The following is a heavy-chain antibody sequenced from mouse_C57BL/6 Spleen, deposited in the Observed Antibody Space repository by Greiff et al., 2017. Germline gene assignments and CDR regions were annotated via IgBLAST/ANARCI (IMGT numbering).Heavy chain of an antibody. CDR3: ARPGSSYGFAY. J-gene: IGHJ3*01. CDR1: GFTFSDYG. Sequence: EVHLVESGGGLVKPGGSLKLSCAASGFTFSDYGMDWVRQAPEKGLEWVAYISSGSSTIYYADTVKGRFTISRDNAKNTLVLQMTSRRSEDTAMYYCARPGSSYGFAYWGQGTLVTVSA. CDR2: ISSGSSTI. V-gene: IGHV5-17*01. D-gene: IGHD1-1*01.